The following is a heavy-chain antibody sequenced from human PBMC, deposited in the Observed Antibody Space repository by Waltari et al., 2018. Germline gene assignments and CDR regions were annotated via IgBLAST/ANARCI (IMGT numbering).Heavy chain of an antibody. J-gene: IGHJ4*02. Sequence: EVQLLESGGGLVQTGGSLRLSCAASGFTFSSCAMSWVRQAPGQGREWVSAISGSGGSTYYADAVKGRFTISRDNSKNTLYLQMNSLRAEDTAVYYCAKDPPVLALRFLEWLPPDYWGQGTLVTVSS. V-gene: IGHV3-23*01. CDR1: GFTFSSCA. CDR2: ISGSGGST. D-gene: IGHD3-3*01. CDR3: AKDPPVLALRFLEWLPPDY.